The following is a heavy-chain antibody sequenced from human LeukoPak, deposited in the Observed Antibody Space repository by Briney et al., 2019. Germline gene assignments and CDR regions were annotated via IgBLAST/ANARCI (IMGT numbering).Heavy chain of an antibody. D-gene: IGHD6-13*01. CDR2: ISGSGGST. J-gene: IGHJ4*02. CDR1: GFTFSSYA. CDR3: AKDRVRTGYSSSWYAPSIGY. V-gene: IGHV3-23*01. Sequence: GGSLRLSCAASGFTFSSYAMSWVRQAPGKGLEWVSAISGSGGSTYYAASVKGRFTISRDNSKNTLYLQMNSLRAEDTAVYYCAKDRVRTGYSSSWYAPSIGYWGQGTLVTVSS.